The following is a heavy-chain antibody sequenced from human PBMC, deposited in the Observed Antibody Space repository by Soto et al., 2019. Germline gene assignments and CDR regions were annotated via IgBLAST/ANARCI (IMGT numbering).Heavy chain of an antibody. Sequence: QVQLQQWGAGLLKPSETLSLTCAVYGGSFSGYYWSWIRQPPGKGLEWIGEINHSGSTNYNPSLKSRVTISVDTSKNQFSLKLSSVTAADTAVYYCARGVTIFGDTGGYYYYYYMDVRGKGTTVTVSS. CDR3: ARGVTIFGDTGGYYYYYYMDV. D-gene: IGHD3-3*01. CDR1: GGSFSGYY. V-gene: IGHV4-34*01. J-gene: IGHJ6*03. CDR2: INHSGST.